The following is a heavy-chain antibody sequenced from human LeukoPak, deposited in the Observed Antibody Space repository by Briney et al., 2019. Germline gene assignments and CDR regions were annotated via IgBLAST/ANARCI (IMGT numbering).Heavy chain of an antibody. CDR1: GFTFSSYA. V-gene: IGHV3-30-3*01. J-gene: IGHJ4*02. CDR2: ISYDGSNK. CDR3: ARDAPGGYSYGCGGV. Sequence: PGRSLRLSCAASGFTFSSYAMHWVRQAPGKGLEWVAVISYDGSNKYYADSVKGRFTISRDNSKNTLYLQMNSLRAEDTAVYYCARDAPGGYSYGCGGVWGQGTLVTVSS. D-gene: IGHD5-18*01.